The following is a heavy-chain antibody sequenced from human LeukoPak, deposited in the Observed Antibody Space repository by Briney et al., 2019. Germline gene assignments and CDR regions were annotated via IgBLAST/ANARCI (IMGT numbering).Heavy chain of an antibody. Sequence: GRSLRLSCVASGLPIGDFAMHWVRQAPGKGLEWVSLISGDGVSTFYADSVKGRFSISRDNSKNSLSLEMNSLRTEDTAMYYCARESGKFDYWGQGTLVAVSS. CDR2: ISGDGVST. CDR3: ARESGKFDY. V-gene: IGHV3-43*02. CDR1: GLPIGDFA. J-gene: IGHJ4*02.